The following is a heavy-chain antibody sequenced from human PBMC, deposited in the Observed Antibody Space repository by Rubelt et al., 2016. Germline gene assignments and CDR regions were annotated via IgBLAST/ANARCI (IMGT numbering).Heavy chain of an antibody. J-gene: IGHJ3*02. CDR1: GFTVSSNY. CDR3: ARDPGDGYTPGAFDI. V-gene: IGHV3-33*08. D-gene: IGHD5-24*01. CDR2: IWYDGSNK. Sequence: VQLVESGGGLVQPGGSLRLSCAASGFTVSSNYMSWVRKAPGKGLEWVAVIWYDGSNKYYADSVKGRFTISRDNSKNTLYLQMNSLRAEDTAVYYCARDPGDGYTPGAFDIWGQGTMVTVSS.